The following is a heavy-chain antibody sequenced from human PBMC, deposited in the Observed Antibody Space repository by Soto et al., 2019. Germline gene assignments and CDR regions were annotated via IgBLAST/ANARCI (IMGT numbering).Heavy chain of an antibody. V-gene: IGHV4-59*01. CDR1: GGSISSYY. D-gene: IGHD3-3*01. Sequence: SETLSLTCTVSGGSISSYYWSWIRQPPGKGLEWIGYIYYSGSTNYNPSLKSRVTISVDTSKNQFSLKLSSVTAADTAVYYCARDRKDFWSGYYTHYYYYMDVWGKGTTVTVSS. CDR3: ARDRKDFWSGYYTHYYYYMDV. J-gene: IGHJ6*03. CDR2: IYYSGST.